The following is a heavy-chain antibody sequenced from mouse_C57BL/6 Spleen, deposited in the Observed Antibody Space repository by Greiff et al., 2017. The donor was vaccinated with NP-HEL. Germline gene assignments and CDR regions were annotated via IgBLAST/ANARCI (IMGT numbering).Heavy chain of an antibody. Sequence: QVQLQQPGAELVRPGSSVKLSCKASGYTFTSYWMDWVKQRPGQGLEWIGNIYPSDSETHYNQKFKDKATLTVDKSSSTAYMQLSSLTSEDSAVYYCARYSYYDYDGSWDYWGQGTTLTVSS. CDR2: IYPSDSET. CDR1: GYTFTSYW. J-gene: IGHJ2*01. V-gene: IGHV1-61*01. D-gene: IGHD2-4*01. CDR3: ARYSYYDYDGSWDY.